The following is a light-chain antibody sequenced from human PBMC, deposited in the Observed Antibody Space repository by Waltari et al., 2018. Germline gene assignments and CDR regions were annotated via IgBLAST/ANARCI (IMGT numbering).Light chain of an antibody. V-gene: IGKV1D-12*01. CDR1: LAINTW. Sequence: DMQMPRSQSSVSSSVENRVPITCRASLAINTWLAWYQQKPGKAPKLLIYAASSLHSGVPSRFGGSGSGTDFTLTIDRLQPEDFATYYCQQANSFPRTFGGGTKVEI. CDR2: AAS. J-gene: IGKJ4*01. CDR3: QQANSFPRT.